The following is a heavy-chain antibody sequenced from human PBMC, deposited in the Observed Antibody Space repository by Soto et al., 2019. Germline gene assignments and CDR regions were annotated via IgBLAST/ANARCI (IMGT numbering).Heavy chain of an antibody. D-gene: IGHD3-22*01. J-gene: IGHJ4*02. CDR2: IDPTDSYA. CDR1: GYSFTTYW. V-gene: IGHV5-10-1*01. CDR3: ERMHSRHGTNGKLDY. Sequence: GESLKISCNGSGYSFTTYWIGWVRQMPGKGLEWMGRIDPTDSYANYSPSFQGHVTFSVDRSINTAYLQWSSLKAPDTAVYYCERMHSRHGTNGKLDYWGQGTLVTVSS.